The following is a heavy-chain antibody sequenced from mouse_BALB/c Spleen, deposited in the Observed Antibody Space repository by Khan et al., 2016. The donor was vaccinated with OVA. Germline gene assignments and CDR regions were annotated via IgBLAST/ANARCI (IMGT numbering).Heavy chain of an antibody. CDR1: GYTFTNYW. CDR2: INPSTIYT. Sequence: QVQLKQSGAELAKPGASVKMSCKASGYTFTNYWMHWVKQRPGQGLEWIGYINPSTIYTEYNQKFKDKATLTADKSSSTAYMQLRSLTSEDCAVYYCARRLPPYYYAMDYWGQGTSVTVSS. J-gene: IGHJ4*01. V-gene: IGHV1-7*01. CDR3: ARRLPPYYYAMDY. D-gene: IGHD3-2*02.